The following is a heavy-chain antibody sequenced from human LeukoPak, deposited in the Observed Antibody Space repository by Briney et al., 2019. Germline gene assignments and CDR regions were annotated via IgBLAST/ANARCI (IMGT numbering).Heavy chain of an antibody. J-gene: IGHJ5*02. CDR1: GFTFTSYW. V-gene: IGHV3-74*01. D-gene: IGHD4-17*01. Sequence: GGSLRLSCAASGFTFTSYWMHWVRQAPGKGMVWVSSINSDGITTRYADSVKGRFTISRDNAKITLYLQMNSLRAEDTAVYYCTRGVNGDSRFDPWGQGTLVTVSS. CDR3: TRGVNGDSRFDP. CDR2: INSDGITT.